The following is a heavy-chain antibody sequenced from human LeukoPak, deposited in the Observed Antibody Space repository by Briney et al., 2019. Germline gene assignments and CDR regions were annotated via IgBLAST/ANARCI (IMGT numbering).Heavy chain of an antibody. CDR1: GFTFSSYW. CDR2: ISRSGATI. Sequence: GGSLRLSCAASGFTFSSYWMNWVRQAPGKGLEWVSFISRSGATIYYTDSVKGRFTICRDNAKNSLYLQMNSLRAEATAVYYCARDHATYYYDSSGYYDYWGQGTLVTVSS. V-gene: IGHV3-48*04. CDR3: ARDHATYYYDSSGYYDY. D-gene: IGHD3-22*01. J-gene: IGHJ4*02.